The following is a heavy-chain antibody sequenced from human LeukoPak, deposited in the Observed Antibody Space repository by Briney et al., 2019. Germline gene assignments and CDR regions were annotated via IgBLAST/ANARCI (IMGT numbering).Heavy chain of an antibody. J-gene: IGHJ6*02. CDR1: GFPFNTYG. CDR3: AKDHPIIKIAEGMDV. CDR2: ISHDGGYK. Sequence: PGGSLRLSCAGSGFPFNTYGIHWVRQAPGKGLEWVAVISHDGGYKYYTDSVKGRFTITRDNSKNTLFLQMNSLRPEDTAVYYCAKDHPIIKIAEGMDVWGQGTTVTVSS. V-gene: IGHV3-30*18. D-gene: IGHD3-22*01.